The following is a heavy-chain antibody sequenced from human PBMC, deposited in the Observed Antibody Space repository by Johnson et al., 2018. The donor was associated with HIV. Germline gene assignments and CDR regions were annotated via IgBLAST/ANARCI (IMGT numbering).Heavy chain of an antibody. CDR1: GFTFSSYW. CDR3: ARNGLIPAAKGVAFDI. D-gene: IGHD2-2*01. J-gene: IGHJ3*02. CDR2: ISSSGSTI. V-gene: IGHV3-48*04. Sequence: VQLVESGGGLVQPGGSLRLSCAASGFTFSSYWMHWVRQAPGKGLEWVSYISSSGSTIYYADSVEGRFTISRDNAKNSLYLQMNSLRAEDTAVYYCARNGLIPAAKGVAFDIWGQGTTVTVSS.